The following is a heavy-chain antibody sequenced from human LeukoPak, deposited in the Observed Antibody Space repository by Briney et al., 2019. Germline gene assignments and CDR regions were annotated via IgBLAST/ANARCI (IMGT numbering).Heavy chain of an antibody. CDR3: AKDIQLST. V-gene: IGHV3-23*01. D-gene: IGHD5-24*01. J-gene: IGHJ3*01. CDR2: ISFSGDNS. Sequence: GGSLRLSCAASGFNFRDSAMTWVRQAPGKGLEWVSLISFSGDNSYYADSVKGRFTISRDNSNNTLSLQMNSLRVEDTAIYYCAKDIQLSTWGLGTMVTVSS. CDR1: GFNFRDSA.